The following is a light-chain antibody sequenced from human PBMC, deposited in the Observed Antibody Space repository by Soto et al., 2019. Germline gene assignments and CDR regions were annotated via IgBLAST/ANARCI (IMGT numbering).Light chain of an antibody. CDR3: AAWDDSLKV. CDR1: SSNIGSNY. CDR2: RNN. Sequence: QCVLTQPASASGTPGQRVTITCSGSSSNIGSNYVYWYQQLPGTAPKLLIYRNNQRPSGVPDRFSGSKSGTSASLAISGLRSEDEADYYCAAWDDSLKVFGTGTKVTVL. J-gene: IGLJ1*01. V-gene: IGLV1-47*01.